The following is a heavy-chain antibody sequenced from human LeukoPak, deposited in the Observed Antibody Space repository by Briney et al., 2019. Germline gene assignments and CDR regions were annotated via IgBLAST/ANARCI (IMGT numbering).Heavy chain of an antibody. CDR1: DDSISDYY. Sequence: SETLSLTCTVSDDSISDYYRGWIRQTPGKGLEWIGYFYNSGRSTYNPSLKSRTSISVDTSKNQFSLRLNSVILADTAVYYCTRGAGWLIDDWGQGILVTVSS. CDR3: TRGAGWLIDD. CDR2: FYNSGRS. V-gene: IGHV4-59*01. J-gene: IGHJ4*02. D-gene: IGHD3-16*01.